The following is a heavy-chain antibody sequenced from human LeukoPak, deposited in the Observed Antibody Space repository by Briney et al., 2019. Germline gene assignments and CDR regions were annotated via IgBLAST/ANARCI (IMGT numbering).Heavy chain of an antibody. J-gene: IGHJ4*02. D-gene: IGHD4-17*01. Sequence: PGGSLRLSCAASGFTFSTYDMNWVRQAPGKGLEWVSSITGSSSYIFYADSVKGRFTISRDNAKNSLYLQMNSLRADDLAVYYCARGVYGDYFFDYWGQGTLVTVSS. CDR1: GFTFSTYD. CDR3: ARGVYGDYFFDY. CDR2: ITGSSSYI. V-gene: IGHV3-21*01.